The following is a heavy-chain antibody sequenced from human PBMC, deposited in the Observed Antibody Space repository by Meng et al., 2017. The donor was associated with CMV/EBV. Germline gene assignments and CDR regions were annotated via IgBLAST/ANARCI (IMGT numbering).Heavy chain of an antibody. CDR1: GGSFSGYY. Sequence: GSLRLSCAVYGGSFSGYYWSWIRQPPGKGLEWIGEINHSGSTNYNPSLKSRVTISVGTSKNQFSLKLSSVTAADTAVYYCARGDRTIFGVVIAYGMDVWGQGTTVTVSS. CDR3: ARGDRTIFGVVIAYGMDV. V-gene: IGHV4-34*01. J-gene: IGHJ6*02. CDR2: INHSGST. D-gene: IGHD3-3*01.